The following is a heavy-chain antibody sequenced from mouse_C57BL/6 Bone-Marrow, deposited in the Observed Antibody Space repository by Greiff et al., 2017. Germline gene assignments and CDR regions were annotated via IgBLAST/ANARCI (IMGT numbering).Heavy chain of an antibody. CDR1: GFTFTDYY. D-gene: IGHD2-4*01. CDR3: ARYNDYDEYAMDY. Sequence: EVKLVESGGGLVQPGGSLSLSCAASGFTFTDYYMSWVRQPPGKALEWLGFIRNKANGYTTEYSASVKGRFTISRDNSQSILYLQMNALRAEDSATYYCARYNDYDEYAMDYWGQGTSVTVSA. V-gene: IGHV7-3*01. CDR2: IRNKANGYTT. J-gene: IGHJ4*01.